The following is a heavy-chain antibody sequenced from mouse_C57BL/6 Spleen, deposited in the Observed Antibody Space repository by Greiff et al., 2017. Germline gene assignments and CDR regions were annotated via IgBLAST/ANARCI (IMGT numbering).Heavy chain of an antibody. CDR3: ARDARDYYGLYAMDD. Sequence: EVKLVESGGGLVQSGRSLRLSCATSGFTFSDFYMEWVRQAPGKGLEWIAASRNKANDYTTEYSASVKGRFIVSRDTSQSILYLQMNALRAEDTAIYYCARDARDYYGLYAMDDWGQGTSVTVSS. CDR1: GFTFSDFY. D-gene: IGHD1-1*01. CDR2: SRNKANDYTT. J-gene: IGHJ4*01. V-gene: IGHV7-1*01.